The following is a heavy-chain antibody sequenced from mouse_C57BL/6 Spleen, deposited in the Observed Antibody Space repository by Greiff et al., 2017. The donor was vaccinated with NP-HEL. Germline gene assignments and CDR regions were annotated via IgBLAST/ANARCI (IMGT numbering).Heavy chain of an antibody. CDR2: IDPETGGT. J-gene: IGHJ4*01. D-gene: IGHD1-1*01. V-gene: IGHV1-15*01. CDR3: TRIGGSPAMDY. Sequence: VQLQQSGAELVRPGASVTLSCKASGYTFTDYEMHWVKQTPVHGLEWIGAIDPETGGTAYNQKFKGKAILTADKSSSTAYMELRSLTSEDSAVYYCTRIGGSPAMDYWGQGTSVTVSS. CDR1: GYTFTDYE.